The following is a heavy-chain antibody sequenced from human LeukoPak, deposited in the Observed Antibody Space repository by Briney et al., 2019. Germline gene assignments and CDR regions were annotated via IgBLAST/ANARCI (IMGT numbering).Heavy chain of an antibody. V-gene: IGHV1-18*01. J-gene: IGHJ4*02. D-gene: IGHD1-26*01. Sequence: GASVMVSCKASGYTFTNYGITWMRQAPGQGLEWMGWINTYNGNTNYAQKLQGRVTITTDTSTSTAYMELRSLRSDDTAVFYCARDLVDGVGAPGAYWGQGALVTVSS. CDR3: ARDLVDGVGAPGAY. CDR1: GYTFTNYG. CDR2: INTYNGNT.